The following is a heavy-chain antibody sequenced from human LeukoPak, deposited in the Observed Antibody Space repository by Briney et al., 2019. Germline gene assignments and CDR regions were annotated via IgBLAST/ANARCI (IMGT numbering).Heavy chain of an antibody. CDR2: ISSSSSYI. Sequence: PGGSLRLSCAASGFTFSSYSMNWVRQAPGKGLEWVSSISSSSSYIYYADSVKGRFTISRDNAKNSLYLQMNSLRAEDTAVYYCARGGDPYYDILRTLEGAFDIWGQGTMVTVSS. J-gene: IGHJ3*02. V-gene: IGHV3-21*01. CDR3: ARGGDPYYDILRTLEGAFDI. D-gene: IGHD3-9*01. CDR1: GFTFSSYS.